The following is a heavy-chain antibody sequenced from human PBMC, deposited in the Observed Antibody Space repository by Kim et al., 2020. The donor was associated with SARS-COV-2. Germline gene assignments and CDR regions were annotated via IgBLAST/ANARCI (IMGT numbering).Heavy chain of an antibody. CDR3: ARGGLLWFGESSSVGAFDI. CDR2: IYYSGST. Sequence: SETLSLTCTVSGGSISSGGYYWSWIRQHPGKGLEWIGYIYYSGSTYYNPSLKSRVTISVDTSKNQFSLKLSSVTAADTAVYYCARGGLLWFGESSSVGAFDIWGQGTMVTVSS. D-gene: IGHD3-10*01. CDR1: GGSISSGGYY. J-gene: IGHJ3*02. V-gene: IGHV4-31*03.